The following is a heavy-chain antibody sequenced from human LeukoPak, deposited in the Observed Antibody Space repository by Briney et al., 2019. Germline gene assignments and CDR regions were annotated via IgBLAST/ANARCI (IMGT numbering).Heavy chain of an antibody. Sequence: SETLSLTCAVYGGSFSGYYWSWIRQPPGRGLEWIGEINHSGSTNYNPSLKSRVTISVDTSKNQFSLKLSSVTAADTAVYYCAREDYGDEGYRYWGQGTLVTVSS. V-gene: IGHV4-34*01. CDR3: AREDYGDEGYRY. J-gene: IGHJ4*02. CDR2: INHSGST. CDR1: GGSFSGYY. D-gene: IGHD4-17*01.